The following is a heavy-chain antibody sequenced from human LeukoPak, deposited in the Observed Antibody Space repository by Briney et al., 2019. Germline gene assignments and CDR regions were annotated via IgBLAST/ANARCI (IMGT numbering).Heavy chain of an antibody. CDR1: GCTFIDYY. J-gene: IGHJ4*02. Sequence: ASVKVSCKASGCTFIDYYMHWVRQAPGQGLEWIGWISPNSGGTKYVQKFQGRVTMTRDTSNTTVYMELSGLSFDDTAVYYCARGGGRYSVDYWGQGTLVIVSS. V-gene: IGHV1-2*02. D-gene: IGHD1-26*01. CDR2: ISPNSGGT. CDR3: ARGGGRYSVDY.